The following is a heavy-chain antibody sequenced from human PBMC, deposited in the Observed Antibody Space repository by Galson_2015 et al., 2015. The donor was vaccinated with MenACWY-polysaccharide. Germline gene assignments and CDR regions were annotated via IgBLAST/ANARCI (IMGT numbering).Heavy chain of an antibody. CDR1: GYSFTSYA. Sequence: SVKVSCKASGYSFTSYAIHWVRQAPGQRLEWMGWINAGNGRTKYSQNFQGRVTITRDTSANTTYMELSSLTSEDTAVYYCARDAPGYCTDGNCEYYDYWGQGTLVTVSS. CDR3: ARDAPGYCTDGNCEYYDY. CDR2: INAGNGRT. V-gene: IGHV1-3*01. J-gene: IGHJ4*02. D-gene: IGHD2-15*01.